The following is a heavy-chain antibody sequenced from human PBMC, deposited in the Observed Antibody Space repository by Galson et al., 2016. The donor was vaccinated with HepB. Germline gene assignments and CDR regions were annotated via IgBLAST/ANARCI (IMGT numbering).Heavy chain of an antibody. Sequence: SLRLSCAASGFSFSTYGMHWVRQAPGKGLEWVAAIRHDGSIKYYGESVKGRFTISRDNSKNTLSLQMTALRVEDTAVYYCASDKSRSGPVHSYYYMDVWGKGTTVTVSS. CDR2: IRHDGSIK. V-gene: IGHV3-33*01. J-gene: IGHJ6*03. D-gene: IGHD6-13*01. CDR1: GFSFSTYG. CDR3: ASDKSRSGPVHSYYYMDV.